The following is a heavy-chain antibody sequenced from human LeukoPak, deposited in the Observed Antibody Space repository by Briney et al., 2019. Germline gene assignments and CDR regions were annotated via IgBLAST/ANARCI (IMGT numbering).Heavy chain of an antibody. CDR1: GFIFTNYG. CDR3: TKGQTSDY. CDR2: IRYDGSNE. D-gene: IGHD1-7*01. Sequence: PGGSLRLSCAASGFIFTNYGMHWVRQAPGKGLEWVAYIRYDGSNEFYADPVKGRFTISRDNSKNTMYLQMNSLRTEDMAVYYCTKGQTSDYWGQGTLVTVSS. J-gene: IGHJ4*02. V-gene: IGHV3-30*02.